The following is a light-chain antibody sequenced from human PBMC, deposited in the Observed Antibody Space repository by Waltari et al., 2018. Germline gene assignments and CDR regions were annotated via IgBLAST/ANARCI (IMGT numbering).Light chain of an antibody. CDR2: AVT. J-gene: IGLJ3*02. CDR1: TNDLGSYNY. CDR3: CSYAGSYTWV. Sequence: SALTQPRSVSGSPGQSVTIPCTGTTNDLGSYNYVSWYQQHPGKAPKLIILAVTKRPSGVPERLSGSKSGNTASLTISGLRAEDEAEYYCCSYAGSYTWVFGGGTKLTVV. V-gene: IGLV2-11*01.